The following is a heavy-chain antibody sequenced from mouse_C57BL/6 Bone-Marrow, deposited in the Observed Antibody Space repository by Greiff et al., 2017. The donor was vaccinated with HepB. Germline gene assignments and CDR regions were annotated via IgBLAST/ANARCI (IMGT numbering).Heavy chain of an antibody. Sequence: QVQLQQPGAELVMPGASVKLSCKASGYTFTSYWMHWVKQRPGQGLEWIGEIDPSDSYTNYNQKFKGKSTLTVDKSSSTAYMQLSSLTSEDSAVYYCARRTTVVPYFDYWGQGTTRTVSS. J-gene: IGHJ2*01. CDR1: GYTFTSYW. CDR3: ARRTTVVPYFDY. D-gene: IGHD1-1*01. CDR2: IDPSDSYT. V-gene: IGHV1-69*01.